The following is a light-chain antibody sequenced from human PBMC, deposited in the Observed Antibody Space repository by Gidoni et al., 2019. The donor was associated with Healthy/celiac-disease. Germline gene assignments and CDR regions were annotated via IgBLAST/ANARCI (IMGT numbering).Light chain of an antibody. CDR1: QSISSW. CDR2: KAS. CDR3: QQYNSYSRT. J-gene: IGKJ3*01. Sequence: DIQMTQSPSTLSASVGDRVTIHCRASQSISSWLAWYQQKPGKAPKLLIYKASSLESGVPSRFSGSGSGTEFTLTISSLQPDDFATYYCQQYNSYSRTFGPGTKVDIK. V-gene: IGKV1-5*03.